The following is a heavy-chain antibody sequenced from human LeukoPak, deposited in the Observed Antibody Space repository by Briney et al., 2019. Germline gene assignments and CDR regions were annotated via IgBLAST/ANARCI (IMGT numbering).Heavy chain of an antibody. CDR3: AGVEQGYCSSTSCLNWFDP. D-gene: IGHD2-2*01. J-gene: IGHJ5*02. Sequence: SETLSLTCTVSGGSVSSGSYYWSWIRQPPGKGLEWIGYIYYSGSTNYNPSLKSRVTISVDTSKNQFSLKLSSVTAADTAVYYCAGVEQGYCSSTSCLNWFDPWGQGTLVTVSS. V-gene: IGHV4-61*01. CDR1: GGSVSSGSYY. CDR2: IYYSGST.